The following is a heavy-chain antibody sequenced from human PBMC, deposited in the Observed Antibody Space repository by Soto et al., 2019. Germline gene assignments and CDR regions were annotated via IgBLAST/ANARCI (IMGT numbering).Heavy chain of an antibody. D-gene: IGHD6-19*01. J-gene: IGHJ4*02. V-gene: IGHV3-11*06. CDR1: GFTFSDYY. Sequence: GGSQRLSCAASGFTFSDYYMSWIRQAPGKGLEGVSYLSSSSSYTNYADSVKGRFTISRDHAKNSLYLQMNSLRAEDTAVYYCARELGYISGWYHPFVYWGQGTLVTVSS. CDR3: ARELGYISGWYHPFVY. CDR2: LSSSSSYT.